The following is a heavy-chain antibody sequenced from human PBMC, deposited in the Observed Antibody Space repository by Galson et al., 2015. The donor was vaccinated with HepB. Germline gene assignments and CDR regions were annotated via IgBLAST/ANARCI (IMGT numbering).Heavy chain of an antibody. CDR3: ARSPRSTSSHFSHAEYYFDY. J-gene: IGHJ4*02. CDR1: GGTFSSYA. V-gene: IGHV1-69*13. D-gene: IGHD2-2*01. CDR2: IIPIFGTA. Sequence: SVKVSCKASGGTFSSYAISWVRQAPGQGLEWMGGIIPIFGTANYAQKFQGRVTITADESTSTAYMELSSLRSEDAAVYYCARSPRSTSSHFSHAEYYFDYWGQGTLVTVSS.